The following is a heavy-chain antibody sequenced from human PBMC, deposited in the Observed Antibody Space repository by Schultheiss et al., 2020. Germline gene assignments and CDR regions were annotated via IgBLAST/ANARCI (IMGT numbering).Heavy chain of an antibody. CDR1: GGSISSYY. CDR3: ARDGCPPFTDCYNNSFDY. V-gene: IGHV4-4*07. J-gene: IGHJ4*02. D-gene: IGHD2-21*02. CDR2: IYTSGST. Sequence: SETLSLTCTVSGGSISSYYWSWIRQPAGKGLEWIGRIYTSGSTNYNPSLESRVTMSVDTSKNQFSLKLTSVTAADTAVYYCARDGCPPFTDCYNNSFDYWGQGALVMVSS.